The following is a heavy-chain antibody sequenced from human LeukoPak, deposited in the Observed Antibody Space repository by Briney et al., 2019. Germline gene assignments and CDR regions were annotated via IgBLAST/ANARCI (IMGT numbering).Heavy chain of an antibody. CDR2: LYYTGST. Sequence: SETLSLTCIVSAGSVSSGSYYWSWIRQPPGKGLEWIGHLYYTGSTNYNPSLKSRVTMSVDTSKNQFSLKLSSVTAADTAVYYCARDYGSGSYHFDYWGQGNLVTVSS. CDR3: ARDYGSGSYHFDY. CDR1: AGSVSSGSYY. J-gene: IGHJ4*02. V-gene: IGHV4-61*01. D-gene: IGHD3-10*01.